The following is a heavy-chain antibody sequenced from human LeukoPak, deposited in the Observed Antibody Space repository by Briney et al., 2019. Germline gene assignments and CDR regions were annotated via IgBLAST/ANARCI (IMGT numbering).Heavy chain of an antibody. CDR1: GFTFSSYA. CDR2: ISGSGGST. D-gene: IGHD6-6*01. Sequence: GGSLRLSCAASGFTFSSYAMSWVRQAPGKGLEWVSAISGSGGSTYYADSAKGRFTISRDNTKNSLYLQMNSLRAEDTAVYYCVRDFPGSSSVDYWGQGTLVTVSS. J-gene: IGHJ4*02. CDR3: VRDFPGSSSVDY. V-gene: IGHV3-23*01.